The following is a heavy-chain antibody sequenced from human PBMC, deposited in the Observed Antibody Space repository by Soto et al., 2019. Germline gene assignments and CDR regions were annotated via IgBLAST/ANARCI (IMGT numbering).Heavy chain of an antibody. D-gene: IGHD2-2*01. CDR2: ISSSGETV. J-gene: IGHJ6*02. CDR3: AREGFYAMDV. Sequence: EVHLLESGGGVVQPGGSLRLSCEVSGFTFSSYEMYWVRQAPGKGLEWVAYISSSGETVYYAGSVQGRFTISRDNAKNSLYLQMSSLGAEDTAVYYCAREGFYAMDVWGQGTTVTVSS. V-gene: IGHV3-48*03. CDR1: GFTFSSYE.